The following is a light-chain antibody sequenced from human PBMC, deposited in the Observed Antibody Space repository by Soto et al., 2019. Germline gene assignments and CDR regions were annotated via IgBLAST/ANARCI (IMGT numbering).Light chain of an antibody. J-gene: IGLJ2*01. V-gene: IGLV1-47*01. Sequence: QSALTQPPSASGTPGQRVTISCSGSSSNIGSNYVYWYQQLPGTAPKPLIYRNNQRPSGVPDRFSGSKSGTSASLAISGLRSEDEADYYCAAWDDSPSGHVVFGGRTKLTVL. CDR2: RNN. CDR3: AAWDDSPSGHVV. CDR1: SSNIGSNY.